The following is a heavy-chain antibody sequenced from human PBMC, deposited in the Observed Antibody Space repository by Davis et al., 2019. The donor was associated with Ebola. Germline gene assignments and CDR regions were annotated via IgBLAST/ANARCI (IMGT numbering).Heavy chain of an antibody. J-gene: IGHJ6*04. CDR1: GGSISSGGYS. V-gene: IGHV4-30-4*07. D-gene: IGHD2-2*01. Sequence: MPSETLSLTCAVSGGSISSGGYSWSWIRQPPGKGLEWIGYIYYSGSTYYNPSLKSRVTISVDTSKNQFSLKLSSVTAADTAVYYCATRRSSTSWGYYGMDVWGKGTTVTVSS. CDR3: ATRRSSTSWGYYGMDV. CDR2: IYYSGST.